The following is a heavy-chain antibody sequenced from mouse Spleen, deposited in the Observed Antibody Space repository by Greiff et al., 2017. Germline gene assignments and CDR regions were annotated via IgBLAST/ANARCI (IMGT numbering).Heavy chain of an antibody. CDR1: GFTFSSYA. CDR2: ISSGGGNT. V-gene: IGHV5-9*04. Sequence: EVKLMESGGGLVKLGGSLKLSCAASGFTFSSYAMSWVRQTPEKRLEWVATISSGGGNTYYPDSVKGRFTISRDNAKNTLYLQMSSLKSEDTAMYYCARQRGYAMDYWGQGTSVTVSS. CDR3: ARQRGYAMDY. J-gene: IGHJ4*01.